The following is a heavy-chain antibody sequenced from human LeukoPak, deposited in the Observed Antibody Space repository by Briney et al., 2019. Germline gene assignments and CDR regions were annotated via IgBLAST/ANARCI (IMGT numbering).Heavy chain of an antibody. CDR1: GFPFSSYA. J-gene: IGHJ4*02. D-gene: IGHD1-1*01. V-gene: IGHV3-23*01. Sequence: GGSLRLSCAASGFPFSSYAMSWVRRAPGKGLEWVSGISGSGGNTYYADSVKGRFTISRDKSKSTIYLQMNSLRAEGTAVYYCAKGNGQKTTHFDYWGQGTLVTVSS. CDR3: AKGNGQKTTHFDY. CDR2: ISGSGGNT.